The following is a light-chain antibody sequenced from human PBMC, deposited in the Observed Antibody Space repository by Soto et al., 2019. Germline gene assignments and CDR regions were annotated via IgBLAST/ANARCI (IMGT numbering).Light chain of an antibody. CDR1: NIGSKS. CDR2: DDS. Sequence: SYELAQSPSVSVAPGQTASITCWGNNIGSKSVHWYQQKPGQAPVVVVYDDSVRPSGIPDRFSGSNSGNTATLTINRVEAGDEADYYCQVWDFNSDHVMFGGGTKVTVL. J-gene: IGLJ3*02. CDR3: QVWDFNSDHVM. V-gene: IGLV3-21*02.